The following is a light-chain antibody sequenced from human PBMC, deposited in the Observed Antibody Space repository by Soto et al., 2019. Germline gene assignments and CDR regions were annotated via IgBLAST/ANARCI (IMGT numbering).Light chain of an antibody. V-gene: IGKV3-15*01. CDR2: GAS. J-gene: IGKJ5*01. CDR3: QQYNNWPPIT. Sequence: VVMTQSPATLSVSPGERATLSCRASQSISNQVAWYQQKPGQAPRLLIFGASTRATGLPARFSGSGSGTEFTLTISGLQSEDFAVYYCQQYNNWPPITFGQGTRLEMK. CDR1: QSISNQ.